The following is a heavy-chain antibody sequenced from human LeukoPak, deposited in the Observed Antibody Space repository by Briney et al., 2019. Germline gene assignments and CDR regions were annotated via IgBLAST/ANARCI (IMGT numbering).Heavy chain of an antibody. CDR2: IKQLGSEK. J-gene: IGHJ4*02. V-gene: IGHV3-7*01. CDR3: TRQRGSDYFDN. D-gene: IGHD2-15*01. CDR1: VFTFRTYC. Sequence: GRSLTLAWAPSVFTFRTYCMRWVRQSPGGGLGWVANIKQLGSEKYYEDSVKRRFTIPRDDAKNSLYLQMNSLRGEDTAVYYCTRQRGSDYFDNWGQGTLVIVSS.